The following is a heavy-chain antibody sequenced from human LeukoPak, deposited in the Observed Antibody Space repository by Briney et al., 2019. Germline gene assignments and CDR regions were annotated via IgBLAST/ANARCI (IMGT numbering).Heavy chain of an antibody. Sequence: SETLSLTCTVSGGSISRSSYYWGWIRQPPGKGLEWIGSIYYSGSTYYNPSLKSRVTISVDTSKNQFSLKLSSVTTADTAVYYCASPHYDFWSGYYFPYWGQGTLVTVSS. D-gene: IGHD3-3*01. CDR3: ASPHYDFWSGYYFPY. J-gene: IGHJ4*02. CDR2: IYYSGST. V-gene: IGHV4-39*07. CDR1: GGSISRSSYY.